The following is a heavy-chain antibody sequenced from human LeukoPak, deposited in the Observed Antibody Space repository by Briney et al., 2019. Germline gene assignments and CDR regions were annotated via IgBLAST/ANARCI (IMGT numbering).Heavy chain of an antibody. J-gene: IGHJ4*02. Sequence: GGSLRLSCAASGFTFSSYGMHWVRQAPGKGLEWVAVISYDGSNKYYADSVKGRFTISRDNSKNTLYLQMNSLRAEDTAVYYCARETTVVTLDYWGQGTLVTVSS. CDR2: ISYDGSNK. CDR3: ARETTVVTLDY. V-gene: IGHV3-30*19. CDR1: GFTFSSYG. D-gene: IGHD4-23*01.